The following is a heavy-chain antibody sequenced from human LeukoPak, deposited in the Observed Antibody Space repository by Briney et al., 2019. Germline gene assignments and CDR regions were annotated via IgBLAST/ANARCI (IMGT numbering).Heavy chain of an antibody. CDR3: ARAFGYYDSSGYYST. D-gene: IGHD3-22*01. J-gene: IGHJ4*02. CDR2: IIPIFGTA. CDR1: GGTFISYA. Sequence: SVKVSCKASGGTFISYAISWVRQAPGQGLEWMGRIIPIFGTANYAQKFQGRVTITTDESTSTAYMELSSLRSEDTAVYYCARAFGYYDSSGYYSTWGQGTLVTVS. V-gene: IGHV1-69*05.